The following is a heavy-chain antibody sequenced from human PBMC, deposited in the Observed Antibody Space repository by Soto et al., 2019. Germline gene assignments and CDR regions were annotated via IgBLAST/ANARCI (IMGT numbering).Heavy chain of an antibody. CDR2: MRPLIGDT. Sequence: QVPLVQSGAEVKQTGSSVKISCKTSGHPLSYRYLHWFRQAPGQAFEWMGRMRPLIGDTNNAQKVHDRLTLTRDRPMTTAYMELRSVTSDDTAIYYCAGEGSYETLSGNSHIFDWGQGTLVSGSS. D-gene: IGHD3-9*01. CDR3: AGEGSYETLSGNSHIFD. J-gene: IGHJ4*02. CDR1: GHPLSYRY. V-gene: IGHV1-45*02.